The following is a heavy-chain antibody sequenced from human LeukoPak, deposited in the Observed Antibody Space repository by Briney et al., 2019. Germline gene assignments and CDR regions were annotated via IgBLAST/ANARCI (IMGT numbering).Heavy chain of an antibody. CDR3: AREAYYYGSGSYGDLDY. V-gene: IGHV4-38-2*02. J-gene: IGHJ4*02. CDR1: GYSISSGYY. D-gene: IGHD3-10*01. CDR2: IYHSGST. Sequence: PSETLSLTCTVSGYSISSGYYWGWIRQPPGKGLEWIGSIYHSGSTYYNPSLKSRVTISVDTSKNQFSLKLSSVTAADTAVYYCAREAYYYGSGSYGDLDYWGQGTLVTVSS.